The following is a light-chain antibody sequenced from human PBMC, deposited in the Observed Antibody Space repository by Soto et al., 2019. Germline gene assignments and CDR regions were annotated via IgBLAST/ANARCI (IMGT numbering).Light chain of an antibody. CDR3: SSHGGSSAFYV. V-gene: IGLV2-8*01. CDR2: EVK. J-gene: IGLJ1*01. CDR1: SSDVCAXNF. Sequence: LTQPSSVSGSPGQSITISCTGTSSDVCAXNFVSWXQQHPGKAPKVMIYEVKKRPSGVPDIFSGSKSGNTASLTVSGLQAEDEADYYCSSHGGSSAFYVFGTGTKVNVL.